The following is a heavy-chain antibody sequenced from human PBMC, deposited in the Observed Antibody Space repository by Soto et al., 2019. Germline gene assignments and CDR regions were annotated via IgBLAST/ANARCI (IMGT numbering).Heavy chain of an antibody. CDR3: ARETPDIVVVVAAQGAFDI. Sequence: QVQLVQSAAEVKKPGASVKVSCKSSGYTFTSYGMSWVRQAPGPGLEWMGWRRAHNGKTNYAQKLQHRLTKTTHPSTSKAYMELRSLSYVDTAVYYCARETPDIVVVVAAQGAFDIWGQGTMVTVSS. CDR2: RRAHNGKT. D-gene: IGHD2-15*01. J-gene: IGHJ3*02. V-gene: IGHV1-18*01. CDR1: GYTFTSYG.